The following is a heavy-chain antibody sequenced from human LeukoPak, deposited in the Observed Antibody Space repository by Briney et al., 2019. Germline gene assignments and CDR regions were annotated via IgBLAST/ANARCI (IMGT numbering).Heavy chain of an antibody. J-gene: IGHJ1*01. CDR2: ISAYNGNP. CDR1: GYTFTSYG. D-gene: IGHD6-13*01. CDR3: ARDAIAAAGTIYFQH. V-gene: IGHV1-18*01. Sequence: ASVKVSCKASGYTFTSYGISWVRQAPGQGLEWMGWISAYNGNPNYAQKLQGRVTMTTDTSTSTAYMELRSLRSDDTAVYYCARDAIAAAGTIYFQHWGQGTLVTVSS.